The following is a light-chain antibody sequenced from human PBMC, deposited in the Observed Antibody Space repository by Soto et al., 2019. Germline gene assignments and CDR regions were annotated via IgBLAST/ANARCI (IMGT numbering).Light chain of an antibody. Sequence: QSVLTQPPSASGAPGLRVSISCSGSTSNIGSNPINWYQQLPGTAPTLLIYKNDQRPSGVPDRFSGSKSGTSGSLAISGLQSDDEADYYCSSWDDSLNGYVFGTGTKLTVL. CDR1: TSNIGSNP. V-gene: IGLV1-44*01. J-gene: IGLJ1*01. CDR3: SSWDDSLNGYV. CDR2: KND.